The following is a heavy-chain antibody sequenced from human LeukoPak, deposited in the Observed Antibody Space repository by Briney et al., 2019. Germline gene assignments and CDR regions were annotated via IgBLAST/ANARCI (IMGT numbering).Heavy chain of an antibody. CDR1: GGSISSSSFH. V-gene: IGHV4-39*01. CDR3: ARHRSGWSGDYFDY. CDR2: IFYSGST. D-gene: IGHD6-19*01. J-gene: IGHJ4*02. Sequence: SETLSLTCTVSGGSISSSSFHWGWIRQPPGRGLEWLGTIFYSGSTYYNPSLKSRVTISVDTSKNQFSLKLSSVTAADTAVYYCARHRSGWSGDYFDYWGQGTLVTVSS.